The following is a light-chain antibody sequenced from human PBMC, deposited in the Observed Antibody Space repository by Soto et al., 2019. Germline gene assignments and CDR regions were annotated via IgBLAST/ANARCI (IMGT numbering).Light chain of an antibody. J-gene: IGKJ1*01. CDR2: RAS. CDR3: LQYHNLWA. V-gene: IGKV3-15*01. CDR1: QNIYYN. Sequence: IVMTQSPATLSVSPGESATPSCRASQNIYYNVAWYQHRPGQAPRLLIYRASTRATGVPARFSGSGSGTEFTLTISSLQSEDFTVYSCLQYHNLWAFGQGTKVEI.